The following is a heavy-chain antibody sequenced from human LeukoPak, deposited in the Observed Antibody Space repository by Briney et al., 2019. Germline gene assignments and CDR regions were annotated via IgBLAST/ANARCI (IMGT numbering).Heavy chain of an antibody. CDR3: ARLGGDIVVVPTAPDY. CDR1: GYSFTSYW. CDR2: IYPGDSDT. D-gene: IGHD2-2*01. J-gene: IGHJ4*02. Sequence: GESLKISCKGSGYSFTSYWIGWVRPLPGKGLEWMGIIYPGDSDTGYSPSFQGQVTISADKSISTAYLQWSSLKASDTAMYYCARLGGDIVVVPTAPDYWGQGTLVTVSS. V-gene: IGHV5-51*01.